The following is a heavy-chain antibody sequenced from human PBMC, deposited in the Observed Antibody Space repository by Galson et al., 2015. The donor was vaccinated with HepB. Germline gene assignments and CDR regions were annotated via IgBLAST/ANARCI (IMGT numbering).Heavy chain of an antibody. V-gene: IGHV4-34*01. CDR3: ARGLSNFAGSDY. J-gene: IGHJ4*02. CDR1: GGSFSGYY. D-gene: IGHD6-13*01. Sequence: ETLSLTCAVYGGSFSGYYWSWIRQPPGKGLEWIGEINHSGSTNYNPSLKSRVTISVDTSKNQFSLKLSSVTAADTAVYYCARGLSNFAGSDYWGQGTLVTVSS. CDR2: INHSGST.